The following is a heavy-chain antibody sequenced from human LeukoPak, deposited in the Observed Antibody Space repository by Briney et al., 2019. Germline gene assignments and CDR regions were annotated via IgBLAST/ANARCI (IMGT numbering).Heavy chain of an antibody. V-gene: IGHV4-59*01. CDR3: ARHDTWRKLGRIDY. J-gene: IGHJ4*02. Sequence: SETLSLTCSVSGVSINSFFWSWIRQSPGKALEWIGYINYSGTANYKTSLKSRVTISLDTSKNQVSLRLTSVTGADTAVYYCARHDTWRKLGRIDYWGQGTLVTVSS. CDR2: INYSGTA. D-gene: IGHD1-26*01. CDR1: GVSINSFF.